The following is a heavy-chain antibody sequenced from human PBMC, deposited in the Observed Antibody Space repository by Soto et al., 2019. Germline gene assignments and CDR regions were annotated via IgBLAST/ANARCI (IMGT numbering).Heavy chain of an antibody. Sequence: GGSLRLSCAASGFTFSSYAMSWVRQAPGKGLEWVSAISGSGGSTYYADSVKGRFTISRDNSKNTLYLQMNSLRAEDTAVYYCAKDQSVVVTATSDYWGQGTLVTVSS. CDR2: ISGSGGST. J-gene: IGHJ4*02. CDR1: GFTFSSYA. V-gene: IGHV3-23*01. CDR3: AKDQSVVVTATSDY. D-gene: IGHD2-21*02.